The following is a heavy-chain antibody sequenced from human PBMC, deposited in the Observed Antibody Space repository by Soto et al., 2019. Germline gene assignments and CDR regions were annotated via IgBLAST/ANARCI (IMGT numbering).Heavy chain of an antibody. CDR3: ARPLRSSGYYDYYY. CDR2: ISAYNGNT. V-gene: IGHV1-18*01. CDR1: AYTFTSYG. J-gene: IGHJ4*02. Sequence: VASVKVYCKTSAYTFTSYGISWVRHAPGQGLEWMGWISAYNGNTNYAQKLQGRVTMTTDTSTSTAYMELRSLRSDDTAVYYCARPLRSSGYYDYYYWGQGTLVTVSS. D-gene: IGHD3-22*01.